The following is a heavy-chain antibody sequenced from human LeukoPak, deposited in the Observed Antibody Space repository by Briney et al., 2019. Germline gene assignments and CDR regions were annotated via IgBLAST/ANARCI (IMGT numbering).Heavy chain of an antibody. D-gene: IGHD5-12*01. J-gene: IGHJ3*01. CDR2: ISWNGGSR. CDR1: GFRFDDYG. CDR3: TKEDVGWLRASFNL. Sequence: GGSLRLSCVASGFRFDDYGMHWVRQAPGKGLEWVSGISWNGGSRTYVDSVKGRFTISRDNANNTLYLQMNSLRAEDTAFYYCTKEDVGWLRASFNLWGQGTMVTVSS. V-gene: IGHV3-9*01.